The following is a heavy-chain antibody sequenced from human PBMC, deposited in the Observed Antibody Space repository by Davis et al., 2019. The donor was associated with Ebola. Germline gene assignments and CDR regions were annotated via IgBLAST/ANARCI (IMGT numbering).Heavy chain of an antibody. Sequence: ASVKVSCKASGGTFSSYAISWVRQAPGQGLEWMGWISAYNGNTNYAQKLQGRVTMTTDTSTSTAYMELRSLRSGDTAVYYCARDSRQWLDNDYWGQGTLVTVSS. CDR3: ARDSRQWLDNDY. D-gene: IGHD6-19*01. CDR1: GGTFSSYA. J-gene: IGHJ4*02. CDR2: ISAYNGNT. V-gene: IGHV1-18*01.